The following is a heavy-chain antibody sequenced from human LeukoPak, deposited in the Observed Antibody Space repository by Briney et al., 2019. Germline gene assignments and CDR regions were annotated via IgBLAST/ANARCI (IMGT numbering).Heavy chain of an antibody. Sequence: GGSLRLSCAASGFTVSSNYMSWVRQAPGKGLEWVSVIYSGGSKYYADSVKGRFTISRDNSKNTLYLQMNSLRAEDTAVYYCARDGGMGATYYFDYWGQGTLVTVSS. CDR2: IYSGGSK. V-gene: IGHV3-53*01. CDR3: ARDGGMGATYYFDY. CDR1: GFTVSSNY. D-gene: IGHD1-26*01. J-gene: IGHJ4*02.